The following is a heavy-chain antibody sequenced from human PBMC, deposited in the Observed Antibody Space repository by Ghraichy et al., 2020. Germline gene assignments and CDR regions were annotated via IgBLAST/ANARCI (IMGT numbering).Heavy chain of an antibody. CDR1: GGSISSSSYY. J-gene: IGHJ4*02. D-gene: IGHD6-19*01. CDR2: IYYSGST. Sequence: SETLSLTCTVSGGSISSSSYYWGWIRQPPGTGLEWIGSIYYSGSTYYNPSLKARVTISVDTSTNQFALNLSSVTAADTAVYYCVRRLVAGHFDYWGQGTLVTVSS. CDR3: VRRLVAGHFDY. V-gene: IGHV4-39*01.